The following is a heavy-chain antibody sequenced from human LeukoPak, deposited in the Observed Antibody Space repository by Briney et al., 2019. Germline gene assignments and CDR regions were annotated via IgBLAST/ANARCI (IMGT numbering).Heavy chain of an antibody. J-gene: IGHJ5*02. D-gene: IGHD3-10*01. V-gene: IGHV4-30-2*01. CDR3: ARSGSYYNGQPGLDP. CDR2: IYHSGST. Sequence: SETLSLTCAVSGGSISSGGYSWSWIRQPPGKGLEWIGYIYHSGSTYYNPSLKSRVTISVDRSKNQFSLKLSSVTAADTAVYYCARSGSYYNGQPGLDPWGQGTLVTVSS. CDR1: GGSISSGGYS.